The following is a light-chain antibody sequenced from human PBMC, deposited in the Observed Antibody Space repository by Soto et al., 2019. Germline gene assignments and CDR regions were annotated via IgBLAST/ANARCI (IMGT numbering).Light chain of an antibody. CDR2: DAS. CDR1: QSVSSY. V-gene: IGKV3-11*01. Sequence: EIVMTQSPATLSLSPWERSTLSCRASQSVSSYLAWYQQKPGQAPRLLIYDASNRATGIPARFSGSGSGTDFTLTISSLEPEDFAVYYCQQRSRTFGQGTKVDIK. CDR3: QQRSRT. J-gene: IGKJ1*01.